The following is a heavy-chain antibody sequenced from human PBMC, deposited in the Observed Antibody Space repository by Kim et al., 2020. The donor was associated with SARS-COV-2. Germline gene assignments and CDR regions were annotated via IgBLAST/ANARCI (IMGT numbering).Heavy chain of an antibody. CDR1: GYTFTSYG. CDR3: ARGPRYFDWLTYYYYGLDV. Sequence: ASVKVSCKASGYTFTSYGISWVRQAPGQGLEWMGWISAYNGNTNDAQKLQGRVTMTTDTSTTTAHMDLRSLRSDDTAVYYCARGPRYFDWLTYYYYGLDVWGQGTTVTVSS. V-gene: IGHV1-18*01. CDR2: ISAYNGNT. J-gene: IGHJ6*02. D-gene: IGHD3-9*01.